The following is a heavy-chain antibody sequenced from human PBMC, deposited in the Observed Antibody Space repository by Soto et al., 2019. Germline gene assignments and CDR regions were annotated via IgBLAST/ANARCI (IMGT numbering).Heavy chain of an antibody. Sequence: EVQLVESGGGLVQPGGSLRLSCAASGFIFSTYSMNWVRQAPGKGLEWISFINSGSTSIYYADSVRGRFTISRDNAANSLFLQMNSLRDEDTAVYYCARLYSTSTVRRWFDPWGQGTLVTVSS. J-gene: IGHJ5*02. V-gene: IGHV3-48*02. CDR3: ARLYSTSTVRRWFDP. CDR2: INSGSTSI. D-gene: IGHD6-13*01. CDR1: GFIFSTYS.